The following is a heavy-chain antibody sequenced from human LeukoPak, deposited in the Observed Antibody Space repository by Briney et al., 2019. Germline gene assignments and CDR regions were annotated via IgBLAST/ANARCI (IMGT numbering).Heavy chain of an antibody. Sequence: SPGGSLRLSCAASGFTFSSYGMHWVRQAPGKGLEWVGRIKSKTDGGTTDYAAPVKGRFTISRDDSKNTLYLQMNSLKTEDTAVYYCTTVLLGEPTVTMSYYYYYYMDVWGKGTTVTVSS. D-gene: IGHD4-11*01. CDR2: IKSKTDGGTT. V-gene: IGHV3-15*01. J-gene: IGHJ6*03. CDR3: TTVLLGEPTVTMSYYYYYYMDV. CDR1: GFTFSSYG.